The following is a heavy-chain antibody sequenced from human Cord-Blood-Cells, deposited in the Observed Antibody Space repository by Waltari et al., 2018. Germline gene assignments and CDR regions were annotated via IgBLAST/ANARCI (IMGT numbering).Heavy chain of an antibody. J-gene: IGHJ4*02. Sequence: EVQLVESGGGLVKPGGSLRLSCAASGFTLSNAWMSWVRQAPGKGLEWVGRIKSKTGGGTTDYAAPVKGRFTISRDDSKNTLYLKMNSLKTEDTAVYYCTTVFYGSGSYWGQGTLVTVSS. CDR3: TTVFYGSGSY. V-gene: IGHV3-15*01. CDR1: GFTLSNAW. CDR2: IKSKTGGGTT. D-gene: IGHD3-10*01.